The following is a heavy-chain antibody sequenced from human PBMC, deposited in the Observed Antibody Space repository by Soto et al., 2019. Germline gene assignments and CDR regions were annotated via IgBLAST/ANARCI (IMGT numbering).Heavy chain of an antibody. Sequence: PGGSLRLSCAASGFTFSSYAMHWVRQAPGKGLEWVAVISYDGSNKYYADSVKGRFTISRDNSKNTLYLQMNSLRAEDTAVYYCAKDNQALDYGDYRFFDYWGQGTLVTVSS. CDR2: ISYDGSNK. V-gene: IGHV3-30-3*01. CDR3: AKDNQALDYGDYRFFDY. D-gene: IGHD4-17*01. J-gene: IGHJ4*02. CDR1: GFTFSSYA.